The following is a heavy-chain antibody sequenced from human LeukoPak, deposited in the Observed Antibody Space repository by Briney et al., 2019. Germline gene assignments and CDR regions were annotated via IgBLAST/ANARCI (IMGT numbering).Heavy chain of an antibody. J-gene: IGHJ1*01. CDR3: ARSSSGDILTGRNEYFQH. Sequence: SVEVSCKASGGTFSSYAISWVRQAPGQGLEWMGGIIPIFGTANYAQKFQGRVTITADESTSTAYMELSSLRSEDTAVYYCARSSSGDILTGRNEYFQHWGQGTLVTVSS. CDR1: GGTFSSYA. V-gene: IGHV1-69*13. CDR2: IIPIFGTA. D-gene: IGHD3-9*01.